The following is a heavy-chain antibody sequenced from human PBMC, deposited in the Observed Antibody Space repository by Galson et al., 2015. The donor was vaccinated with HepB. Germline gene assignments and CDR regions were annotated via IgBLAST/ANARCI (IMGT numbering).Heavy chain of an antibody. D-gene: IGHD6-13*01. CDR2: ISWNSGSI. CDR1: GFTFDDYA. Sequence: SLRLSCAASGFTFDDYAMHWVRQAPGKGLEWVSGISWNSGSIDYADSVKGRFTISRDNAKNSLYLQMNSLRAEDTALYYCAKDRAAARTFNDFDYWGQGTLVTVSS. V-gene: IGHV3-9*01. CDR3: AKDRAAARTFNDFDY. J-gene: IGHJ4*02.